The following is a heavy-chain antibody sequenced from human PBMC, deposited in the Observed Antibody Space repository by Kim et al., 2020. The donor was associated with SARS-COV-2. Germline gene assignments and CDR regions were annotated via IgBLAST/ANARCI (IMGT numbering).Heavy chain of an antibody. CDR1: GFTFSSYW. J-gene: IGHJ4*02. V-gene: IGHV3-74*01. D-gene: IGHD3-10*01. CDR3: ARETMVRGVITVYYFDY. Sequence: GGSLRLSCAASGFTFSSYWMHWVRQAPGKGLVWVSRINSDGSSTSYADSVKGRFTISRDNAKNTLYLQMNSLRAEDTAVYYCARETMVRGVITVYYFDYWGQGTLVTVSS. CDR2: INSDGSST.